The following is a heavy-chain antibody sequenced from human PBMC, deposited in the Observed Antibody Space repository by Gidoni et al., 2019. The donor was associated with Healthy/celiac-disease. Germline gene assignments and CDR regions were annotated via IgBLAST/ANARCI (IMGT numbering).Heavy chain of an antibody. J-gene: IGHJ4*02. CDR2: ISGSGGST. CDR1: GFTFSSYA. D-gene: IGHD6-19*01. Sequence: EVQLLESGGGLVQPGGSLRLSCAASGFTFSSYAMSWVRQAPGKGLEWVSAISGSGGSTYYADSVKGRFTISRDNSKNTLYLQMNSLRAEDTAVYYCAKAPSRDSSGWYYFDYWGQGTLVTVSS. V-gene: IGHV3-23*01. CDR3: AKAPSRDSSGWYYFDY.